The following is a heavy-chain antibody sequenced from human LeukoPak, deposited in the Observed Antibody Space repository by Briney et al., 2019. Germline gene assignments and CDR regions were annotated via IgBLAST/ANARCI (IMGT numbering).Heavy chain of an antibody. CDR1: GGSISSYY. J-gene: IGHJ5*02. CDR3: AGRNYYGSWSDP. V-gene: IGHV4-59*01. D-gene: IGHD3-10*01. CDR2: LYYSGST. Sequence: SETLSLTCTVSGGSISSYYWSWIRQPPGKGLEWIGYLYYSGSTNYNPSLKSRVTISVDTSKNQFSLKLSSVTAADTAVYYCAGRNYYGSWSDPWGQGTLVTVSS.